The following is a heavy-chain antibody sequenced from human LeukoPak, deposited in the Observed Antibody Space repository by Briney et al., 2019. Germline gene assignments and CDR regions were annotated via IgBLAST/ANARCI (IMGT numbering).Heavy chain of an antibody. V-gene: IGHV3-9*01. CDR3: AKGQRFLEWLPCDY. J-gene: IGHJ4*02. Sequence: GGSLRLSCAASGFTFDDYAMHWVRQAPGKGLEWVPGISWNSGSIGYADSVKGRFTISRDNAKNSLYLQMNSLRAEDTALYYCAKGQRFLEWLPCDYWGQGTLVTVSS. CDR1: GFTFDDYA. D-gene: IGHD3-3*01. CDR2: ISWNSGSI.